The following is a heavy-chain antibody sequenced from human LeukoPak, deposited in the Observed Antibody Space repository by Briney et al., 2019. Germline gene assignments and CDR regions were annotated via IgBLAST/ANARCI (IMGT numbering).Heavy chain of an antibody. CDR3: ARVGGYYGSGSKDY. Sequence: SETLSLTCTVSGGSISSSSYYWGWIRQPPGKGLEWIGNIYYSGSTYYNPSLKSRVTISVDTSKNQFSLKLSSVTAADTAVYYCARVGGYYGSGSKDYWGQGTLVTVSS. D-gene: IGHD3-10*01. CDR1: GGSISSSSYY. J-gene: IGHJ4*02. V-gene: IGHV4-39*07. CDR2: IYYSGST.